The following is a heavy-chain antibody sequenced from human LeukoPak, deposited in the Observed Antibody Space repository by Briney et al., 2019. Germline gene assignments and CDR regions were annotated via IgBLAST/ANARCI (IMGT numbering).Heavy chain of an antibody. V-gene: IGHV4-34*01. J-gene: IGHJ4*02. CDR3: ATAPELGLDY. CDR2: INHSGST. Sequence: SETLSLTCAVYGGSFSGYYWSWIRQPPGKGLEWIGEINHSGSTNYNPSLKSRVTISVDTSKNQFSLKLSSVTAADTAVYYCATAPELGLDYWGQGTLVTVSS. D-gene: IGHD1-14*01. CDR1: GGSFSGYY.